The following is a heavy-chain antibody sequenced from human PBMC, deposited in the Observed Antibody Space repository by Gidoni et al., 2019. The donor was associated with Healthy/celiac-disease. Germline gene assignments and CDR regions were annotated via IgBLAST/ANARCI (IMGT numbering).Heavy chain of an antibody. J-gene: IGHJ4*02. CDR1: GNTFTGYY. V-gene: IGHV1-2*02. CDR2: INPNSGGT. CDR3: ARDGPANYYDSSGTFDY. D-gene: IGHD3-22*01. Sequence: QVQLVQSGAEVKKPGASVKVSCKASGNTFTGYYMHWVRQAPGQGLEWMGWINPNSGGTNYAQKFQGRVTMTRDTSNSTDYMELSRLRSDDTAVYYCARDGPANYYDSSGTFDYWGQGTLVTVSS.